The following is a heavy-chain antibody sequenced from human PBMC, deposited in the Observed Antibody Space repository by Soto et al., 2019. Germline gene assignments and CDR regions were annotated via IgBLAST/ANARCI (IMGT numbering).Heavy chain of an antibody. J-gene: IGHJ6*02. CDR2: ISSSSSYI. D-gene: IGHD3-3*01. CDR1: GFTFSSYI. V-gene: IGHV3-21*01. Sequence: GGSLRLSCAASGFTFSSYIMNWVRQAPGKGLEWVSSISSSSSYIYYADSGKGRFTISRDNAKNSLYLQMNSLRAEDTAVYYCARAMYYDFWRKMDVWGQGTTVTVSS. CDR3: ARAMYYDFWRKMDV.